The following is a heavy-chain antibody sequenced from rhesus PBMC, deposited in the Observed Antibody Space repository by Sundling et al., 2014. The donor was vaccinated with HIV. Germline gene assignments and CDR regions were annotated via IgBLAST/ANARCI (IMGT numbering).Heavy chain of an antibody. CDR1: GFTFSSYA. V-gene: IGHV3-136*01. D-gene: IGHD4-29*01. J-gene: IGHJ6*01. CDR3: TYDYGSSYVNPRLDS. CDR2: ISSASSYI. Sequence: EVHLVESGGGLVQPGGSLRLSCAASGFTFSSYAMSWVRQAPGKGLEWVSSISSASSYISYADSVKGRFTVSRDNAKNSLSLQMSSLRAEDTAVYYCTYDYGSSYVNPRLDSWGQGSSSPSPQ.